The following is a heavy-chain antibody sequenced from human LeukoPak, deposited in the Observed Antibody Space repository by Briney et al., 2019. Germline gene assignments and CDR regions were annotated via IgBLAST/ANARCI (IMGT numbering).Heavy chain of an antibody. J-gene: IGHJ4*02. V-gene: IGHV3-48*03. Sequence: GGSLRLSCAASGFTFSSYDMKWVRQAPGKGLEWVSHISGSGGNIGYADSVKGRFTISRDNAKNSLYLQMNSLRAEDTAVYYCARGLRNTILGGDYYWGQGTLVTVSS. CDR1: GFTFSSYD. D-gene: IGHD3-3*01. CDR2: ISGSGGNI. CDR3: ARGLRNTILGGDYY.